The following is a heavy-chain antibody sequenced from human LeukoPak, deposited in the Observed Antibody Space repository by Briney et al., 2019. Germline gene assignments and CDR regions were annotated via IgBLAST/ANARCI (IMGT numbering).Heavy chain of an antibody. CDR1: DDSFSSHY. D-gene: IGHD4-17*01. Sequence: SETLSLTCAVSDDSFSSHYWTWIRQPPGKGLEWIGYISYIGSANYNPSLKSRVTISIDTSKNQFSLKLTSVTAADTAVYYCARDLVTVTKGFDIWGQGTMVSVSS. CDR3: ARDLVTVTKGFDI. CDR2: ISYIGSA. V-gene: IGHV4-59*11. J-gene: IGHJ3*02.